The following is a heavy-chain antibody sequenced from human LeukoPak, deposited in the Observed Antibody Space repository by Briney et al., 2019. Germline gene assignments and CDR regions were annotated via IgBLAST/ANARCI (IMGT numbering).Heavy chain of an antibody. CDR1: GGTFSSYA. D-gene: IGHD3-22*01. CDR3: ASCVYDSSGYYLNWFNP. J-gene: IGHJ5*02. V-gene: IGHV1-69*05. Sequence: SVKVSCKASGGTFSSYAISWVRQPPGQGLEWMGRIIPIFGTANYAQKFQGRVTITTDESTSTAYMELSSLRSEDTAVYYCASCVYDSSGYYLNWFNPWGQGTLVTVSS. CDR2: IIPIFGTA.